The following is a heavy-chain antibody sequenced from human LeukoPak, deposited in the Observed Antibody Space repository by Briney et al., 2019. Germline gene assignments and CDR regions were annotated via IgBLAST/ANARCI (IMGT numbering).Heavy chain of an antibody. V-gene: IGHV4-59*01. CDR2: IYYSGTT. Sequence: SETLSLTCTVSGGSISSYYWSWIRQPLGEGLEWIGNIYYSGTTNYNPSLKSRVTISVDTSKNQFSLKLSSVTAADTAVYYCARDSGRAFDIWGQGTMVTVSS. CDR3: ARDSGRAFDI. CDR1: GGSISSYY. J-gene: IGHJ3*02.